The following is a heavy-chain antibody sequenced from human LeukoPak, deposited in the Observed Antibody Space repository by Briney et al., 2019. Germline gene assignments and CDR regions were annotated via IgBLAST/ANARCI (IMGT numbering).Heavy chain of an antibody. D-gene: IGHD3-16*02. Sequence: GGSLRLSCAVSGFSFSSYDMNWVRQAPGKGLEWVSSISTSTSHIYYADSVKGRFTISRDNAKNSLYLQMNSLRAEDTAVYYCARNVWGSYRLFDYWGQGTLVTVSS. CDR2: ISTSTSHI. CDR3: ARNVWGSYRLFDY. J-gene: IGHJ4*02. CDR1: GFSFSSYD. V-gene: IGHV3-21*01.